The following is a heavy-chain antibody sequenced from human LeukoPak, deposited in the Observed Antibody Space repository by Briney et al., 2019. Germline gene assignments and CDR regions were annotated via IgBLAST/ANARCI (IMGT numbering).Heavy chain of an antibody. V-gene: IGHV1-2*02. J-gene: IGHJ4*02. D-gene: IGHD3-22*01. CDR3: AIRGTTMIVVARPLRSFDY. CDR1: GYTFTGYY. CDR2: IIPNSGDT. Sequence: ASVKVSCKASGYTFTGYYMYWVRQAPGQGLEWMGWIIPNSGDTNYAQRFQGRVTMTRDTSISTAYMELSRLRSDDTAVYYCAIRGTTMIVVARPLRSFDYWGQGTLVTVSS.